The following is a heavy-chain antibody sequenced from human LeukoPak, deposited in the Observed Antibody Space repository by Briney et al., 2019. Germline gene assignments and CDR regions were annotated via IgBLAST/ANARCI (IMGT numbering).Heavy chain of an antibody. CDR3: ARISGSYYGFDY. CDR1: GYTFTSYY. J-gene: IGHJ4*02. Sequence: ASVQVSCKASGYTFTSYYMHWVRQAPGQGLEWMGIINPSGGSTSYAQKFQGRVTMTRDTSTSTVYMELSSLRSEDTAVYYCARISGSYYGFDYWGQGTLVTVSS. V-gene: IGHV1-46*01. CDR2: INPSGGST. D-gene: IGHD1-26*01.